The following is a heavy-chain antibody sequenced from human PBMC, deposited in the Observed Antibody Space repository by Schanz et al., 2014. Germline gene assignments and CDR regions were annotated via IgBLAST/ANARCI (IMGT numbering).Heavy chain of an antibody. V-gene: IGHV3-30*19. D-gene: IGHD1-26*01. J-gene: IGHJ4*02. Sequence: LVESGGGVVQPGRSLRLSCAASGFTFSSYGMHWVRQVPGKGLEWVAFISYDGNNQYYADSVKGRFTISRDNSKNTLYLHLNSLRAEDTAVYYCAREVGGSFGQHYWGQGALVTVSS. CDR2: ISYDGNNQ. CDR1: GFTFSSYG. CDR3: AREVGGSFGQHY.